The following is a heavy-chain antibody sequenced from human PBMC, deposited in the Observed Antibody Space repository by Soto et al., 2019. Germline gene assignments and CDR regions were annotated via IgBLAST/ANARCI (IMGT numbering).Heavy chain of an antibody. V-gene: IGHV4-30-4*01. D-gene: IGHD3-22*01. Sequence: SETLSLTCTVSGGSISSGDYYWSWIRQPPGKGLEWIGYIYYSGSTYYNPSLKSRVTISLDTSKNQFSLKLSSVTAADTAVYYCARERSYNYDSSGYNPYWGQGTPVTVSS. CDR1: GGSISSGDYY. CDR2: IYYSGST. CDR3: ARERSYNYDSSGYNPY. J-gene: IGHJ4*02.